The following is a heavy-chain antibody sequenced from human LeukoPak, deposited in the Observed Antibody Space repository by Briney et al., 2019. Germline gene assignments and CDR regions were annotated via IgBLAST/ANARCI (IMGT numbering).Heavy chain of an antibody. J-gene: IGHJ4*02. CDR1: GYTFTSYG. V-gene: IGHV1-18*01. CDR3: AREGLWFGAFYFDY. CDR2: ISAYNGNT. D-gene: IGHD3-10*01. Sequence: ASVKVSCKASGYTFTSYGISWVRQALGQGLEWMGWISAYNGNTNYAQKLQGRVTMTTDTSTSTAYMELRSLRSDDTAVYYCAREGLWFGAFYFDYWGQGTLVTVSS.